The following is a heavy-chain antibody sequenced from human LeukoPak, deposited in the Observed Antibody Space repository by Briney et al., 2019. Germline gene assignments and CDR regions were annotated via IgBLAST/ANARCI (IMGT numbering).Heavy chain of an antibody. CDR2: MNPNSGNT. J-gene: IGHJ5*02. Sequence: GASVKVSCKASGYAFTSYDINWVRQATGQGLEWMGWMNPNSGNTGYAQKFQGRVTMTRNTSISTAYMELSSLRSEDTAVYYCARRGLSIKHWFDPWGQGTLVTVSS. CDR3: ARRGLSIKHWFDP. D-gene: IGHD3-10*01. CDR1: GYAFTSYD. V-gene: IGHV1-8*01.